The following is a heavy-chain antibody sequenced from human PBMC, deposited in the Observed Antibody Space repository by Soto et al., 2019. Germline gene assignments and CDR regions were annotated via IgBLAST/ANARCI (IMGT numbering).Heavy chain of an antibody. CDR2: ISSSSSYI. V-gene: IGHV3-21*01. Sequence: EVQLVESGGGLVKPGGSLRLSCAASGFTFSSYSMNWVRQAPGKGLEWVSSISSSSSYIYYADSVKGRFTISRDNAKNSLYLQMNSLRAEDTAVYYCARESIVVVPAAMQSPIIWFDPWGQGTLVTVSS. J-gene: IGHJ5*02. D-gene: IGHD2-2*01. CDR3: ARESIVVVPAAMQSPIIWFDP. CDR1: GFTFSSYS.